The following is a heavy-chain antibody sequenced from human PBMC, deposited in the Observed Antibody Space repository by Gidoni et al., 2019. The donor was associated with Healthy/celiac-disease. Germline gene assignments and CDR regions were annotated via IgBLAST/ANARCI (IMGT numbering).Heavy chain of an antibody. CDR2: MSGSGGST. J-gene: IGHJ4*02. D-gene: IGHD6-6*01. CDR1: GFTFSSYA. CDR3: AKASGPHYFDY. Sequence: EVQLLESGGGLVQPGVSLRISWAAPGFTFSSYAMIWVRQAPGKGLEWVSVMSGSGGSTYYADSVKGRFTISIDNSKNTLYLQMNSLRADDTAVYYCAKASGPHYFDYWGQGTLVTVAS. V-gene: IGHV3-23*01.